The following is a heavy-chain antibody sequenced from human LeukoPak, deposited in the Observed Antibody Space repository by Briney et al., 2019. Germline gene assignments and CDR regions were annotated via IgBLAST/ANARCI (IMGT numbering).Heavy chain of an antibody. V-gene: IGHV1-8*01. Sequence: ASAKVSCKASGYTFTSYDINWVRQATGQGLEWMGWMNPNSGNTGYAQKFQGRVTMTTDTSTSTAYMELRSLRSDDTAVYYCARSVRGVIVDYWGQGTLVTVSS. CDR2: MNPNSGNT. D-gene: IGHD3-10*02. CDR1: GYTFTSYD. J-gene: IGHJ4*02. CDR3: ARSVRGVIVDY.